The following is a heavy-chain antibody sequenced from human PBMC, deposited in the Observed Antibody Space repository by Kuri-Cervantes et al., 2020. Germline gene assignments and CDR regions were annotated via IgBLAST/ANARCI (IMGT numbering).Heavy chain of an antibody. J-gene: IGHJ4*02. CDR3: ARVHTSSWSD. D-gene: IGHD6-13*01. Sequence: GSLRLSCAVYGGSFSGYYWSWIRQPPGKGLEWIGEINHSGSTNYNLSLKSRVTISVDTPKNQFSLKLTSVTAADTAVYYCARVHTSSWSDWGQGTLVTVSS. V-gene: IGHV4-34*01. CDR2: INHSGST. CDR1: GGSFSGYY.